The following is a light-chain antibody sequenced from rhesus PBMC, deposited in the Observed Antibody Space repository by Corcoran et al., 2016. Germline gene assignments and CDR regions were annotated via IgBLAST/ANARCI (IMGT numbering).Light chain of an antibody. Sequence: DIQMTQSPSSLSASVGDTVTITCRASQGISSYLNWFQQKPGKAPKLLIYAASILESGVPSRLSGSGSGTEFTLTISSLQPEDFAAYYCLQHNSYPPTFGGGTKVEIK. CDR3: LQHNSYPPT. CDR1: QGISSY. J-gene: IGKJ4*01. V-gene: IGKV1-28*01. CDR2: AAS.